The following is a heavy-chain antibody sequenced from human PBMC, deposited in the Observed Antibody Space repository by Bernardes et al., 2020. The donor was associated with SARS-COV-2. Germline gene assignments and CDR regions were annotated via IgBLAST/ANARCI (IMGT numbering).Heavy chain of an antibody. D-gene: IGHD6-25*01. V-gene: IGHV2-5*02. Sequence: SGPTLVKPTQTLTLTCTFSGFSLSTSGVGVGWIRQPPGKALEWLALIYWDDSKRYSPSLNSRLTITKDTSNNQVVLTMTNMDPEDTATYFCARPPWYNSDWVYFDHWGQGTLVTVSS. CDR1: GFSLSTSGVG. CDR2: IYWDDSK. J-gene: IGHJ4*02. CDR3: ARPPWYNSDWVYFDH.